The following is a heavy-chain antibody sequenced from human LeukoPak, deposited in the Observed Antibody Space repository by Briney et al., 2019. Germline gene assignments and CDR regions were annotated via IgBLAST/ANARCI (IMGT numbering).Heavy chain of an antibody. J-gene: IGHJ6*02. CDR2: VRGDDGST. V-gene: IGHV3-23*01. CDR1: GITFSRDS. Sequence: AGGSLRLSCAASGITFSRDSMNWVRQAPGKGLEWVSGVRGDDGSTYYADSVKGRFTISRDNSKNTLCLQMDSLRVEDTAVYYCAKADDSYDAGGSIYRVMDVWGQGTTVTVSS. D-gene: IGHD3-22*01. CDR3: AKADDSYDAGGSIYRVMDV.